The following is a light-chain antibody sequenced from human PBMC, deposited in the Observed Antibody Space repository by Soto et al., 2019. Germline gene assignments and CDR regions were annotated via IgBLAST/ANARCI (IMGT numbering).Light chain of an antibody. CDR2: GAS. CDR1: QSVSSN. Sequence: EIVMTQSPATLSVSPGERATLSCRASQSVSSNLAWYQQKPGQAPRLLIYGASTRATGIPARFSGSGSGTESTLPISSLQSEDFAVYYCQKYNTWPEPFGQGTKGEIK. J-gene: IGKJ2*01. V-gene: IGKV3-15*01. CDR3: QKYNTWPEP.